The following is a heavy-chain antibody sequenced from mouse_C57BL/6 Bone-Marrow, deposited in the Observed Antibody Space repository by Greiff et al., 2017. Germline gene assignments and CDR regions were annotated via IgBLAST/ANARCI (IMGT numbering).Heavy chain of an antibody. CDR1: GFTFSSYG. Sequence: EVKLVESGGDLVKPGGSLKLSCAASGFTFSSYGMSWVRPTPDKRLEWVATISSGGSYTYYPESVKGRFTISRDNAKNTLYLQMSSLKSEDTAMYYCAKRSFYGGFAYWGQGTLVTVSA. CDR2: ISSGGSYT. D-gene: IGHD1-1*01. V-gene: IGHV5-6*02. J-gene: IGHJ3*01. CDR3: AKRSFYGGFAY.